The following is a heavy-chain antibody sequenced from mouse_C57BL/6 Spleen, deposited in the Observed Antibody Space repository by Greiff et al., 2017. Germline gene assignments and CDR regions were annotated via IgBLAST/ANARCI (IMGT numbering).Heavy chain of an antibody. CDR3: AIYYYGPVRSYYYDY. J-gene: IGHJ2*01. CDR1: GYTFTGYW. V-gene: IGHV1-9*01. D-gene: IGHD2-1*01. CDR2: ILPGSGST. Sequence: QVQLKQSGAELMKPGASVKLSCKATGYTFTGYWIEWVKRRPGHGLEWIGEILPGSGSTNYNVKFKGKATFTAAPSSNTAYMQISSLTTEDSAIYYCAIYYYGPVRSYYYDYWGQGATLTVSS.